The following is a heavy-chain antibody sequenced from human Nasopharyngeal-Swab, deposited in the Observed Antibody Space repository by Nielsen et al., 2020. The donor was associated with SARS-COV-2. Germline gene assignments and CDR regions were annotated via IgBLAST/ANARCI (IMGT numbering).Heavy chain of an antibody. Sequence: WIRQPPGKGLVWVSRINSDGSTTMYADSVKGRFTISRDNAKDMLYLQMNSLRAEDTAVYYCARGPFYSSGWYGVDYFDYWGQGTLVTVSS. V-gene: IGHV3-74*03. D-gene: IGHD6-19*01. CDR3: ARGPFYSSGWYGVDYFDY. J-gene: IGHJ4*02. CDR2: INSDGSTT.